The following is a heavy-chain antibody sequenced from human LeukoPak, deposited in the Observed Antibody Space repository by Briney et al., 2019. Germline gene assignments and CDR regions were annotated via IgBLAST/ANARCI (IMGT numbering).Heavy chain of an antibody. D-gene: IGHD6-19*01. J-gene: IGHJ6*03. CDR2: IFPSGGEI. Sequence: GGSLRLSCEASGFTFSTFAMIWVRQPPGKGLEWVSSIFPSGGEIHYADSARGRFTISRDNAKNSLYLQMNSLRAEDTAVYYCARDGSVAGTFGGYYMDVWGKGTTVTVSS. CDR1: GFTFSTFA. V-gene: IGHV3-21*04. CDR3: ARDGSVAGTFGGYYMDV.